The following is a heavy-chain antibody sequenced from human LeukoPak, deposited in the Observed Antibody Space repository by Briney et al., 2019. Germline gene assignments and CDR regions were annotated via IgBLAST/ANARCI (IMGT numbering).Heavy chain of an antibody. D-gene: IGHD3-16*01. CDR3: ASRGVTLGEPFKF. CDR1: GYSFTNYW. J-gene: IGHJ4*02. CDR2: IYPGDSDT. Sequence: GESLKISCKGSGYSFTNYWIGWVRQMPGKGLEWMGIIYPGDSDTRYSPSFQGQVTISADKSITTAYLQWSSLKASDSAMYCASRGVTLGEPFKFWGQGTRVTVSS. V-gene: IGHV5-51*01.